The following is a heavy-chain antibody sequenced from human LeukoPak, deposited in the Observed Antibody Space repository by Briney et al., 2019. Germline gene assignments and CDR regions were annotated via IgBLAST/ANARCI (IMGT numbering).Heavy chain of an antibody. CDR1: GFTFSGSA. Sequence: GGSLRLSCAASGFTFSGSAIHWVRQASGKGLEWVGRVSIIANNYATRYAASLKGRFTIFRDDSENTAYLQMNSLKTEDTAVYYCTRLSDDYDSSGYYYDQDAFDIWGRGTMVTVSS. CDR2: VSIIANNYAT. D-gene: IGHD3-22*01. V-gene: IGHV3-73*01. J-gene: IGHJ3*02. CDR3: TRLSDDYDSSGYYYDQDAFDI.